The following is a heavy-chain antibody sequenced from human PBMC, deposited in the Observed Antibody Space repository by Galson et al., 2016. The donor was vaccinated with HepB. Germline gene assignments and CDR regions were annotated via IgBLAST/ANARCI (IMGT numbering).Heavy chain of an antibody. J-gene: IGHJ3*02. V-gene: IGHV4-39*07. Sequence: ETLSLTCTVSGGSITSSPTYWNWIRQFPGKELEWIGSVYDSGTTFDTPSLRSRLTISLDKSKNQFSLELTSVSAADTAVYYCARETIGFGKYGFDIWGQGTIATVSS. CDR2: VYDSGTT. CDR1: GGSITSSPTY. CDR3: ARETIGFGKYGFDI. D-gene: IGHD3-10*01.